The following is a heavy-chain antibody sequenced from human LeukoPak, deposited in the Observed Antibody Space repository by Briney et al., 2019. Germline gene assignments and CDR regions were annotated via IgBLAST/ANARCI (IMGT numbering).Heavy chain of an antibody. V-gene: IGHV3-7*03. Sequence: GSLRLSCAASGFTFSGSWMSWARQAPGKGLEWVASINHNGNVNYYVDSVKGRFTISRDNAKNSLYLQMSNLRAEDTAVYFCARGGGLDVWGQGATVTVSS. CDR1: GFTFSGSW. D-gene: IGHD3-16*01. CDR3: ARGGGLDV. J-gene: IGHJ6*02. CDR2: INHNGNVN.